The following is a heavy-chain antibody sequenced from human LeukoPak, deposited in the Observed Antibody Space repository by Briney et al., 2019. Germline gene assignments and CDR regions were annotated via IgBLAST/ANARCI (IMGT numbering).Heavy chain of an antibody. CDR3: ARVVDRYAFDT. V-gene: IGHV4-59*01. Sequence: SETLSLTCTVSGGSISSYYWSWIRQPPGKGLEWIGYIYYSGSTNYNPSLKGRVTISVDTSKNQFSLKLSSVTAADTAVYYCARVVDRYAFDTWGQGTIVTVSS. D-gene: IGHD1-14*01. CDR2: IYYSGST. CDR1: GGSISSYY. J-gene: IGHJ3*02.